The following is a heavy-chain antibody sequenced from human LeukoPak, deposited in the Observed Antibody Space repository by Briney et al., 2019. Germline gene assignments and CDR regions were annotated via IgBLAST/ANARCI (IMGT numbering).Heavy chain of an antibody. CDR1: GFTVSSNY. Sequence: XGSLRLSCAASGFTVSSNYMSWVRQAPGKGLEWVSVIYSGGSTYYADSVTGRFTISRDNSKNTLYLQMNSLRAEDTAVYYCARSPNEWELTTQFDYWGQGTLVTVSS. V-gene: IGHV3-53*01. CDR2: IYSGGST. J-gene: IGHJ4*02. CDR3: ARSPNEWELTTQFDY. D-gene: IGHD1-26*01.